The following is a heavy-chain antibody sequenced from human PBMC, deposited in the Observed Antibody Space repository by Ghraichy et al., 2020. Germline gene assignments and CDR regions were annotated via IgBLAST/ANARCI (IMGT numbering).Heavy chain of an antibody. CDR1: GYTFTSYD. CDR2: MNPNSGNT. Sequence: ASVKVSCKASGYTFTSYDINWVRQATGQGLEWMGWMNPNSGNTGYAQKYQGRVTMTRNTSISTAYMELSSLRSEDTAVYYCACWRIVVGEHYYGMDVWGQGTTVTVSS. J-gene: IGHJ6*02. D-gene: IGHD2-15*01. V-gene: IGHV1-8*01. CDR3: ACWRIVVGEHYYGMDV.